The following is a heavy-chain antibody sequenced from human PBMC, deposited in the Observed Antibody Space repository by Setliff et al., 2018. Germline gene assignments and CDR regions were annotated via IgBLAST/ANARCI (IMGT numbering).Heavy chain of an antibody. Sequence: SETLSLTCTVSGGSIRDYYWNWIRQSPGKGLEWIGYIYYRGSTNYNSSLKSRVTISIDMSTDQFSLKLTSATAADTAIYFCAAVGTAAGGGWFDPWGQGTLVTVSS. V-gene: IGHV4-59*01. D-gene: IGHD2-15*01. J-gene: IGHJ5*02. CDR2: IYYRGST. CDR1: GGSIRDYY. CDR3: AAVGTAAGGGWFDP.